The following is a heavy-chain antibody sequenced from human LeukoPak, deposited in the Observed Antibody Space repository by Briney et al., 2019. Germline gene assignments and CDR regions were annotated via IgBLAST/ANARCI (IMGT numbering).Heavy chain of an antibody. CDR3: ARTVSAAGLDAFDI. CDR2: IDWDDDK. J-gene: IGHJ3*02. V-gene: IGHV2-70*11. Sequence: GPTLVNPPQTLTLTCTFSGFSLRTRGMCVSWIRQPPGMALEWLARIDWDDDKYYSTSLKTRLTISKDTSKNHVVLTMTNMDPVDTATYYSARTVSAAGLDAFDIWGQGTMVTVSS. CDR1: GFSLRTRGMC. D-gene: IGHD6-13*01.